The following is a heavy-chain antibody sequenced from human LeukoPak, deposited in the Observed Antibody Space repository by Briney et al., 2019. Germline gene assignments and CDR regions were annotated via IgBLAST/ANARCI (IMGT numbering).Heavy chain of an antibody. Sequence: GGSLRLSCTASGFTFGDYAMSWVRQAPGKGLEWVGFIRSKAYGGTTEYAASVKGRFTISRDDSKSIAYLQMNSLKTEDTAVYYCTRGYSSSWYKVAEQDDDAFDIWGQGTMVTVSS. CDR1: GFTFGDYA. CDR2: IRSKAYGGTT. V-gene: IGHV3-49*04. J-gene: IGHJ3*02. D-gene: IGHD6-13*01. CDR3: TRGYSSSWYKVAEQDDDAFDI.